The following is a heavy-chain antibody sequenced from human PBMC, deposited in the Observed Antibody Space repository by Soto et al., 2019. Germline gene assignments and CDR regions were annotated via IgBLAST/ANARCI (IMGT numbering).Heavy chain of an antibody. J-gene: IGHJ6*02. CDR3: ARDGDGRMTTNPYYYNGMDV. V-gene: IGHV1-18*04. CDR1: GYTFTSYG. CDR2: ISGYTGNT. Sequence: QVHLVQSGAEVKKPGASVKVSCKASGYTFTSYGIFWVRQAPGQGLEWMGWISGYTGNTNYAQKFQGRVTVTADTSTTTAYMELRSLRSDDTAVYYCARDGDGRMTTNPYYYNGMDVWGPGTTVTVSS. D-gene: IGHD4-4*01.